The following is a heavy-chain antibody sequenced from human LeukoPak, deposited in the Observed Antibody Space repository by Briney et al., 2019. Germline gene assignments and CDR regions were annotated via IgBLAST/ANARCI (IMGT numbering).Heavy chain of an antibody. J-gene: IGHJ4*02. Sequence: PGGSLRLSCAASGFTFSSYGMHWVRQAPGKGLEWVAFIRYDVSNKYYADSVKGRFTISRDNSKNTLYLQMNSLRAEDTAVYYCARAVDSSGWYFHGYYFDYWGQGTLVTVSS. CDR1: GFTFSSYG. V-gene: IGHV3-30*02. CDR3: ARAVDSSGWYFHGYYFDY. CDR2: IRYDVSNK. D-gene: IGHD6-19*01.